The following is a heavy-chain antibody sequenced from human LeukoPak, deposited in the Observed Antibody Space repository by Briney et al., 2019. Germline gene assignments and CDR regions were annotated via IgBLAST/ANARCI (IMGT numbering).Heavy chain of an antibody. Sequence: PGGSLRLSCAASGFTFSSYSMNWVRQAPGKGLEWVSSISSSSSYIYYADSVKGRFTISRDNAKNSLYLQMNSLRAEDTAVYYCAKVLLWFGELLFRGQGTLVTVSS. D-gene: IGHD3-10*01. CDR1: GFTFSSYS. J-gene: IGHJ4*02. CDR3: AKVLLWFGELLF. CDR2: ISSSSSYI. V-gene: IGHV3-21*01.